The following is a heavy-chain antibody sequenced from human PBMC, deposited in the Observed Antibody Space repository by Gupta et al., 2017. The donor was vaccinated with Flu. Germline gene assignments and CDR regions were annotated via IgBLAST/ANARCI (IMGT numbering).Heavy chain of an antibody. CDR3: ARAIAAAGGYYYYGMDV. J-gene: IGHJ6*02. D-gene: IGHD6-13*01. Sequence: VQLVESGGGLVQPGGSLRLSCAASGFPVSSNYMSWVRQAPGKGLEWVSVIYSGGSTYYADSVKGRFTISRHNSKNTLYLQMNSLRAEDTAVYYCARAIAAAGGYYYYGMDVWGQGTTVTVSS. CDR1: GFPVSSNY. V-gene: IGHV3-53*04. CDR2: IYSGGST.